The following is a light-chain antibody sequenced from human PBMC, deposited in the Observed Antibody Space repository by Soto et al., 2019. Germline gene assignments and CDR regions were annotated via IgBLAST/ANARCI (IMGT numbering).Light chain of an antibody. J-gene: IGLJ7*01. Sequence: QSALTQPPSVSAAPGQKVAISCSGSSPNIGNDYVSWYQQLPGTVPKLLIYENNKRPSGIPDRFSGSKSGTSATLGITGLQTGDEADYYCETWDSSLSAAVFGGGTQLTVL. V-gene: IGLV1-51*02. CDR3: ETWDSSLSAAV. CDR1: SPNIGNDY. CDR2: ENN.